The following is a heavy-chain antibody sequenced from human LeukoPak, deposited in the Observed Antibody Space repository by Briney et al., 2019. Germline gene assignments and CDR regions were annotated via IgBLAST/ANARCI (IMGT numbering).Heavy chain of an antibody. J-gene: IGHJ3*01. CDR1: GGSISSNIY. CDR2: MYPPLYHGGNT. Sequence: SETLSLTCAVSGGSISSNIYWGWVRQSPGIGLQWIATMYPPLYHGGNTFYSPSLKSRVTMSLDKSQNQFSLKLHSVTATDTAVYYCAISIGFSYGDDAFDVWGPGTGVTVSS. V-gene: IGHV4-38-2*01. D-gene: IGHD5-18*01. CDR3: AISIGFSYGDDAFDV.